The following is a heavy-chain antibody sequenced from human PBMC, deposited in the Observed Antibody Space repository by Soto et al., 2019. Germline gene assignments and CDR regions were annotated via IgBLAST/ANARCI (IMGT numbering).Heavy chain of an antibody. V-gene: IGHV3-30*18. Sequence: QVQLVESGGGVVQPGRSLRLSCAASGFTFSSYGMHWVRQAPGKGLEWVAVISYDGSNKYYADSVKGRFTISRDNSKNTLYLQMNSLRAEDTAVYYCAKEKLGGRYYYYGMDVWGQGTTVTVSS. CDR3: AKEKLGGRYYYYGMDV. CDR1: GFTFSSYG. CDR2: ISYDGSNK. J-gene: IGHJ6*02. D-gene: IGHD3-16*01.